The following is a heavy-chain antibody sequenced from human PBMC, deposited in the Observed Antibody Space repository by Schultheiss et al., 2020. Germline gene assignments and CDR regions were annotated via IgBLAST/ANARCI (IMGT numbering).Heavy chain of an antibody. Sequence: GGSLRLSFAASGFTFSSYAMSWVRQAPGKGLEWVSAISGSGGSTYYADSVKGRFTISRDNAKNSLYLQMNSLRAEDTAVYYCARDYYDSSGYYGYWGQGTLVTISS. V-gene: IGHV3-23*01. CDR1: GFTFSSYA. J-gene: IGHJ4*02. CDR2: ISGSGGST. CDR3: ARDYYDSSGYYGY. D-gene: IGHD3-22*01.